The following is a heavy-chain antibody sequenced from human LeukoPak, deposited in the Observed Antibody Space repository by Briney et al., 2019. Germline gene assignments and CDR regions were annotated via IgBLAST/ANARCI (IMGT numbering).Heavy chain of an antibody. CDR2: ISAYNGNT. CDR3: AREAYGYSGYEDYYYYMDV. Sequence: GSVKVSCKASGYTFTSYDINWVRQATGQGLEWMGWISAYNGNTNYAQKLQGRVTMTTDTSTSTAYMELRSLRSDDTAVYYCAREAYGYSGYEDYYYYMDVWGKGTTVTVSS. D-gene: IGHD5-12*01. CDR1: GYTFTSYD. V-gene: IGHV1-18*01. J-gene: IGHJ6*03.